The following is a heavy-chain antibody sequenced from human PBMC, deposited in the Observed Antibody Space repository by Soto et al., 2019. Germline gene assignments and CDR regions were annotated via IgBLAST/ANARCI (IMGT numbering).Heavy chain of an antibody. J-gene: IGHJ6*02. D-gene: IGHD3-22*01. Sequence: EVQLVESGGGLVKPGGSLRLSCAASGFTFSTYSMNWVRQATGKGLEWVSSISSSSSYIYYADSVKVRFTISRDNAKNSLYLKMNSLRAEDTAVYYCARYDSSGYYCPYYYYGMDVWVQGTTVTVSS. V-gene: IGHV3-21*01. CDR3: ARYDSSGYYCPYYYYGMDV. CDR2: ISSSSSYI. CDR1: GFTFSTYS.